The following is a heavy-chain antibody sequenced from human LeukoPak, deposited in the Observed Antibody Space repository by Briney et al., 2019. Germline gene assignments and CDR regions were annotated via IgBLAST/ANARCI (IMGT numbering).Heavy chain of an antibody. CDR1: GFTYSDHY. CDR3: ARVGGDTGRSFDY. V-gene: IGHV3-72*01. D-gene: IGHD5-18*01. Sequence: GGSLRLSCAASGFTYSDHYVDWVRQAPGKGLEWVGRTRKRANSYTTEYAASVKGRFTISRDDSKNSLYLQMNSLKAEDTAVYYCARVGGDTGRSFDYWGQGTLVTVSS. J-gene: IGHJ4*02. CDR2: TRKRANSYTT.